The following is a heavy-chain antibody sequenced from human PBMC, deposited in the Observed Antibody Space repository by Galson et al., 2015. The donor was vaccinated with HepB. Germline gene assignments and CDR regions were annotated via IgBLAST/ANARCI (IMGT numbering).Heavy chain of an antibody. CDR2: IIPILGIA. J-gene: IGHJ6*03. CDR3: AKERSKRGYSGYDNYMDV. D-gene: IGHD5-12*01. V-gene: IGHV1-69*04. Sequence: SVKVSCKASGGTFSSYTISWVRQAPGQGLEWMGRIIPILGIANYAQKFQGRVTITADKSTSTAYMELSSLRSEDTAVYYCAKERSKRGYSGYDNYMDVWGKGTTVTVSS. CDR1: GGTFSSYT.